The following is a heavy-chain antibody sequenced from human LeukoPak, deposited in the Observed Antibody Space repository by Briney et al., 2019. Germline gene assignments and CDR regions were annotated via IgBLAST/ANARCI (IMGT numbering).Heavy chain of an antibody. V-gene: IGHV4-59*01. D-gene: IGHD6-13*01. CDR3: ARGVYIAAAQYGY. CDR2: IYYSWTT. J-gene: IGHJ4*02. Sequence: SETLSLTCTVSGGSISSYYWSWIRQPPGKGLEWIGYIYYSWTTNYNPSLNSRGTISVDTSKHQFSLKLSSVTAADTAVYYCARGVYIAAAQYGYWGQGTLVTVSS. CDR1: GGSISSYY.